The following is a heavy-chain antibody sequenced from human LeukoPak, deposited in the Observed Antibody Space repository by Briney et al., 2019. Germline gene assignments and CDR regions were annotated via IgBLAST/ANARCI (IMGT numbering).Heavy chain of an antibody. CDR3: ATISRGIAVDHDAFDV. CDR2: INAGNGDT. V-gene: IGHV1-3*01. D-gene: IGHD6-19*01. Sequence: ASVKVSCKASEYPFSRSVIHWVRQAPGQRLEWMGWINAGNGDTEYSQNFQGRVTITRDTSASTAYMELSSLRSEDTSAYYCATISRGIAVDHDAFDVWGQGTMVTVSS. J-gene: IGHJ3*01. CDR1: EYPFSRSV.